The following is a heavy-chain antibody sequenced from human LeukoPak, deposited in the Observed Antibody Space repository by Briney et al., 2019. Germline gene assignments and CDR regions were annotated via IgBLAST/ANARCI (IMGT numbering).Heavy chain of an antibody. CDR1: GDSVSGISFY. Sequence: SETLSLTCTVSGDSVSGISFYWSWIRQPPGKGLQYIGYIQYSGSTNYNPSLKSRVTISVDTSKNQFSLKLSSVTAADTAAYYCARYYDSSGYWSTPHFDSWGQGTLVTVSS. CDR2: IQYSGST. D-gene: IGHD3-22*01. J-gene: IGHJ4*02. CDR3: ARYYDSSGYWSTPHFDS. V-gene: IGHV4-61*01.